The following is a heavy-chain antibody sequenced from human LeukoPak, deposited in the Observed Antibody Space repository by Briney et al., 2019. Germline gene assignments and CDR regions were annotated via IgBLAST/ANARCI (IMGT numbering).Heavy chain of an antibody. CDR3: ARDHYVDTAMAVMDV. D-gene: IGHD5-18*01. CDR1: GGSISSGSYY. V-gene: IGHV4-61*02. Sequence: SETLSLTCTVSGGSISSGSYYWSWIRQPAGKGLEWIGRIYTSGSTNYNPSLKSRVTISVDTSKNQFSLKLSSVTAADTAVYYCARDHYVDTAMAVMDVWGQGTTVTVSS. J-gene: IGHJ6*02. CDR2: IYTSGST.